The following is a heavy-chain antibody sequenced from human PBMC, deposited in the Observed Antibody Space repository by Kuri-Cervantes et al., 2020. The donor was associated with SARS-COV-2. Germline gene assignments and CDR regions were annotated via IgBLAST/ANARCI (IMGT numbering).Heavy chain of an antibody. D-gene: IGHD1-26*01. Sequence: GESLRLSCAASGFTFSSYSMNWVRQAPGKGLEWVSSISSSSSYIYYADSVKGRFTISRDNAKNSLYLQMNSLRAEDTAVYYCARASGVGATLDHYYYYYMDVWGKGTTVNGSS. CDR2: ISSSSSYI. CDR3: ARASGVGATLDHYYYYYMDV. J-gene: IGHJ6*03. V-gene: IGHV3-21*01. CDR1: GFTFSSYS.